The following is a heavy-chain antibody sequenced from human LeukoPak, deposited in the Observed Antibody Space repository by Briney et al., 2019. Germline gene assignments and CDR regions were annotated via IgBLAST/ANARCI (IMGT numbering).Heavy chain of an antibody. CDR1: GFTFSTYW. CDR3: ARGTTSSSWSSCDY. J-gene: IGHJ4*02. CDR2: INSDGGST. Sequence: GGSLRLSCAASGFTFSTYWMYWVRQAPGKGLVWVSRINSDGGSTSYADSMKGRFTISRDNAKNTLYLQMNSLRAEDTAVCYCARGTTSSSWSSCDYWGQGTLVTVSS. V-gene: IGHV3-74*01. D-gene: IGHD6-13*01.